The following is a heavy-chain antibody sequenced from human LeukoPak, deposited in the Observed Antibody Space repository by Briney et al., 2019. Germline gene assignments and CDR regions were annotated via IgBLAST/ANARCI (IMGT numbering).Heavy chain of an antibody. CDR1: GFTFRTYG. CDR2: VSYDGSNK. CDR3: DNGDYYLDY. Sequence: GGSLRLSCAGSGFTFRTYGMNWVRQAPGKGLEWVALVSYDGSNKYYADSVKGRFTISRDNSKNTLCLQMNSLRAEDTAVYYCDNGDYYLDYWGQGTLVTVSS. V-gene: IGHV3-30*03. J-gene: IGHJ4*02. D-gene: IGHD4-17*01.